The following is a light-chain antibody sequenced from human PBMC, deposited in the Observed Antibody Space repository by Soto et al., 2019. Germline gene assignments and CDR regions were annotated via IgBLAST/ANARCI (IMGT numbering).Light chain of an antibody. J-gene: IGLJ1*01. Sequence: AVLTQPGSMAGSPGQSMTISCSGTSSDVGSYDHVAWYQQFPGKTPKLMIYAVSNRPSGVSNRFSGSKSGNTASLTISGLQAEDEADYYCISYTGSSTSYVFGTGTKVTV. V-gene: IGLV2-14*01. CDR1: SSDVGSYDH. CDR2: AVS. CDR3: ISYTGSSTSYV.